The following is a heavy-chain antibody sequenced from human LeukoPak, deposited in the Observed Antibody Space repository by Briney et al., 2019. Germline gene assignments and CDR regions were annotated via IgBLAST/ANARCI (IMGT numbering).Heavy chain of an antibody. V-gene: IGHV4-59*12. CDR3: ARDSSSFNIGARQASFDY. J-gene: IGHJ4*02. D-gene: IGHD6-6*01. Sequence: SETLSLTCTVSGGTISDYYWSWIRQPPGKGLEWIGQIHYSGSTSYNPSLQSRVTISVDTSKNQFSLKLNSMTAADTALYYCARDSSSFNIGARQASFDYWGQGTLVTVSS. CDR1: GGTISDYY. CDR2: IHYSGST.